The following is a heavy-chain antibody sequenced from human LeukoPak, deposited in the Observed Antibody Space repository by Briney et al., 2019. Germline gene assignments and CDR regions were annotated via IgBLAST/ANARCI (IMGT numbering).Heavy chain of an antibody. D-gene: IGHD3-10*01. J-gene: IGHJ6*03. V-gene: IGHV4-39*01. CDR3: ARGRSNIYGSGSYYTYYYYYYMDV. CDR2: IYYSGST. Sequence: SETLSLTCSVSGGSISSSSYYWGWIRQPPGKGLEWIGSIYYSGSTYYNPSLKSRVTISVDTSKNQFSLKLSSVTAADTAVYYCARGRSNIYGSGSYYTYYYYYYMDVWGKGTTVTVSS. CDR1: GGSISSSSYY.